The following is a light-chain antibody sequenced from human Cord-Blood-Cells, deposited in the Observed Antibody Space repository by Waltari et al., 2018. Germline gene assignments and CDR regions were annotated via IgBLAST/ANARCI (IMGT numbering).Light chain of an antibody. J-gene: IGLJ1*01. CDR2: DVS. V-gene: IGLV2-14*01. CDR1: SSDVGGYNY. CDR3: SSYTSSSTWV. Sequence: QSALTQPASVSGSPGQSITISCTGTSSDVGGYNYVFWYQQHPGNAPKLMIYDVSKRPSGVSNPFSGSKSGNTASLTISGLQAEDEADYYCSSYTSSSTWVFGTGTKVTVL.